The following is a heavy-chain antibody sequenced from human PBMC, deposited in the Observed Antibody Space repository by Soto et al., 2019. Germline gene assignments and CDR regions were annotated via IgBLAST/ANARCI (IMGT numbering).Heavy chain of an antibody. V-gene: IGHV4-59*01. CDR3: ARADTAMDYNWFDP. CDR2: IYYSGST. D-gene: IGHD5-18*01. CDR1: GGSISSYY. J-gene: IGHJ5*02. Sequence: PSETLSLTCTVSGGSISSYYWSWIRQPPGKGLEWIGYIYYSGSTNYNPSLKSRVTISVDTSKNQFSLKLSSVTAADTAVYYCARADTAMDYNWFDPWGQGTLVTVS.